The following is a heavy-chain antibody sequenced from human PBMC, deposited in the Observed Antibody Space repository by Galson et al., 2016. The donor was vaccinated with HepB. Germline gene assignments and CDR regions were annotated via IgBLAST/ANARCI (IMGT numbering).Heavy chain of an antibody. J-gene: IGHJ3*02. D-gene: IGHD3-22*01. V-gene: IGHV3-21*01. CDR3: ARDRGSGYLDAFDI. CDR1: GFTFRSYI. Sequence: SLRLSCAVSGFTFRSYIMNWVRQAPGKGLEWVASISSGSAYKYYPESMKGRFTISRDNAKQSLYLQMSSLRAEDTAVYYCARDRGSGYLDAFDIWGPGTMVTVSS. CDR2: ISSGSAYK.